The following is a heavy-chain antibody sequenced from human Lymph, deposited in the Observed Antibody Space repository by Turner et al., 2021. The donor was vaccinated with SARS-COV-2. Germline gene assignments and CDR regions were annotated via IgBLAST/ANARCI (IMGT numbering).Heavy chain of an antibody. CDR3: ARYASGGYFYYGMDV. V-gene: IGHV3-30*04. J-gene: IGHJ6*02. CDR2: ISYDGSNK. Sequence: QVQLVESGRGVVQPGRAVRPSCAASGFTFSTYAIYWVRQAPGKGLEWVAVISYDGSNKYYADSVKGRFTISRDNSKKTLYLQMNSLRAEDTAVYYCARYASGGYFYYGMDVWGQGTTVTVSS. D-gene: IGHD3-10*01. CDR1: GFTFSTYA.